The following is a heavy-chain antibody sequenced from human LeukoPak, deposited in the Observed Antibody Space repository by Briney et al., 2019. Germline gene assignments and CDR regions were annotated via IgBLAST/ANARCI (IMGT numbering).Heavy chain of an antibody. J-gene: IGHJ4*02. CDR1: GGSISSGGYY. CDR2: IYYSGST. V-gene: IGHV4-31*03. Sequence: SETLSLTCTVSGGSISSGGYYWSWIRQHPGKGLEWIGYIYYSGSTYYNPSLKSRVTISVDTSKNQFSLKLSSVTAADTAVYYWASGYDPYFDYWGQGTLVTVSS. D-gene: IGHD5-12*01. CDR3: ASGYDPYFDY.